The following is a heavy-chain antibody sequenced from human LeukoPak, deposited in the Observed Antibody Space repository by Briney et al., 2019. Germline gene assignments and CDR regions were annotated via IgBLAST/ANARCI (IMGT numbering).Heavy chain of an antibody. CDR2: IYHSGST. CDR3: AGFYYYDTTGYPYYYMDV. V-gene: IGHV4-38-2*01. Sequence: SETLSLTCAVSGYSINSDYYWGWIRQSPDKGLEWIGIIYHSGSTYYNPSLKSRFTISVDTSKNQFSLKVTSVTAADTAVYYCAGFYYYDTTGYPYYYMDVWGKGTTVTVSS. CDR1: GYSINSDYY. J-gene: IGHJ6*03. D-gene: IGHD3-22*01.